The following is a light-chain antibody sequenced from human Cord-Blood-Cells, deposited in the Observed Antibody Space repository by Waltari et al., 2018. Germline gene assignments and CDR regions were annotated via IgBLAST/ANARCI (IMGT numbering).Light chain of an antibody. V-gene: IGKV4-1*01. CDR1: QSVLYSSNNTNY. J-gene: IGKJ4*01. CDR2: WAS. CDR3: QQYYSTPLT. Sequence: DIVMTQSPDSLAVSLGERATHNFNSSQSVLYSSNNTNYLAWYQQKPGQPPKLLIYWASTRESGVPDRLSGSGSGTDFTLPISSLQAEDVAVYYCQQYYSTPLTFGGGTKVEIK.